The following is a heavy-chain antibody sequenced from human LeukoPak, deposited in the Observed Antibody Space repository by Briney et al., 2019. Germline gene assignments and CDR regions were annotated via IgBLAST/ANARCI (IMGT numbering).Heavy chain of an antibody. J-gene: IGHJ4*02. CDR1: GGSISSYY. CDR3: ANKVYCSTTSCYHAGF. Sequence: SETLSLTCTVSGGSISSYYWSWIRQPPGKGLEWIGYIYYSGSTNYNPSLKSRVTISVDTSKNQFSLNLRSVTAADTAVYYCANKVYCSTTSCYHAGFWGQGTLVTVSS. D-gene: IGHD2-2*01. CDR2: IYYSGST. V-gene: IGHV4-59*12.